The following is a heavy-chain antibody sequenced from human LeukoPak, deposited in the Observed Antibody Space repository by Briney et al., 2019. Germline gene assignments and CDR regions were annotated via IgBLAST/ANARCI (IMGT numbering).Heavy chain of an antibody. J-gene: IGHJ5*02. CDR2: ISAYNGNT. CDR1: GYTFTSYG. D-gene: IGHD3-10*01. Sequence: ASVKVSCKASGYTFTSYGISWVRQAPGQGLEWMGWISAYNGNTNYAQKLQGRVTMTTDTSTSTAYMELRSLRSDDTAVYYCARLGGEMVRGVQYLNWFDPWGQGTLVTVSS. CDR3: ARLGGEMVRGVQYLNWFDP. V-gene: IGHV1-18*01.